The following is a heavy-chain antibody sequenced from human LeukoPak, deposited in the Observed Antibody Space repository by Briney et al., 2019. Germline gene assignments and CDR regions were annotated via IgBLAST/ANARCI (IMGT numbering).Heavy chain of an antibody. CDR3: ARHVPCSSWYLGGAKFDY. Sequence: ESLKISCKGSGYSFTSYWIGWVRQMPGKGLEWMGIIYPGDSDTRYSPSFQGQVTISADKSISTAYLQWSSLKASDTAMYYCARHVPCSSWYLGGAKFDYWGQGTLVTVSS. CDR2: IYPGDSDT. D-gene: IGHD6-13*01. V-gene: IGHV5-51*01. J-gene: IGHJ4*02. CDR1: GYSFTSYW.